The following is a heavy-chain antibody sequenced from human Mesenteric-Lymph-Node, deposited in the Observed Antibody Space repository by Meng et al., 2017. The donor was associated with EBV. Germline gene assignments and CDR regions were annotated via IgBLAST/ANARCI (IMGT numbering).Heavy chain of an antibody. Sequence: EVKLLESGGGLVQPGGSLRLSCIASGFTFSTYYMTWVRQAPGKGLEWVSAVGSSGGSTTYADSVKGRFTISRDNSKNTVYLQMNSLRAEDTAVYYCARLTDYWGQGTLVTVSS. CDR3: ARLTDY. J-gene: IGHJ4*02. CDR2: VGSSGGST. CDR1: GFTFSTYY. V-gene: IGHV3-23*01. D-gene: IGHD3-9*01.